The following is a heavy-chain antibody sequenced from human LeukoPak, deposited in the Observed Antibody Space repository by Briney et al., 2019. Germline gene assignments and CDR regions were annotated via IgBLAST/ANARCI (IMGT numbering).Heavy chain of an antibody. J-gene: IGHJ4*02. V-gene: IGHV3-30*04. CDR2: ISYDGSNK. CDR3: TRGDPDY. Sequence: GGSLRLSCAASGFTFSSYAMHWVRQAPGKGLEWVAVISYDGSNKYYADSVKGRFTISRDNSKNTLYLQMNSLTVEDTAVYYCTRGDPDYWGQGTLVTVSS. CDR1: GFTFSSYA. D-gene: IGHD2-21*02.